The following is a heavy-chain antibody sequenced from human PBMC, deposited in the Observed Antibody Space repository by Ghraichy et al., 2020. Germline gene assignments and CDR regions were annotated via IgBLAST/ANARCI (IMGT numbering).Heavy chain of an antibody. CDR2: IYRGGRT. CDR1: GFNVNNNY. CDR3: ARDYGSSFGY. Sequence: LSLTCAASGFNVNNNYMSWVRQAPGKGLEWVSVIYRGGRTHYADSVKGRFTISRDNSKNTLYLQMNSLRAEDTAVYYCARDYGSSFGYWGQGTLVTVSS. J-gene: IGHJ4*02. D-gene: IGHD2-2*01. V-gene: IGHV3-53*01.